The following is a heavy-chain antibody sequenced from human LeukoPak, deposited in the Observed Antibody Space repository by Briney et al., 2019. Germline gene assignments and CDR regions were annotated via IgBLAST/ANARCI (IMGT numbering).Heavy chain of an antibody. J-gene: IGHJ5*02. CDR1: GFTLNKYW. V-gene: IGHV3-74*01. CDR3: ARDAYTTTSNWLDP. D-gene: IGHD4-17*01. Sequence: GGSLRLSCEASGFTLNKYWMHWVRQAPGKGLVWVSRITGDGSDIAYADSVKDRFTVSRDDAKNTLFLQMTSLRVEDTAIYYCARDAYTTTSNWLDPWGQGTLVTVSS. CDR2: ITGDGSDI.